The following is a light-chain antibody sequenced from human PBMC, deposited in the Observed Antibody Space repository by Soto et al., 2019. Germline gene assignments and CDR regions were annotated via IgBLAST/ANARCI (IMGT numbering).Light chain of an antibody. CDR3: QQGLSNPYT. J-gene: IGKJ2*01. V-gene: IGKV1-9*01. CDR1: QGISRY. CDR2: SAS. Sequence: IQFTQSPSSLSVYGGDRVYITCRASQGISRYFAWYQQKPGRAPKLLIHSASALPSGVPSRGSGSGPETEFTLTMSGLTPEDFETYYCQQGLSNPYTFGQGTKVDIK.